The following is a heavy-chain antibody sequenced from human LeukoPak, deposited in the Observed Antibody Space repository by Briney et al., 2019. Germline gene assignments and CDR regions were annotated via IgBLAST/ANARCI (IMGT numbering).Heavy chain of an antibody. V-gene: IGHV3-21*03. CDR2: ISSSSYI. CDR3: ARDFYDGFALDY. D-gene: IGHD2/OR15-2a*01. CDR1: GFTFSSYS. Sequence: GGSLRLSCAASGFTFSSYSMNWVRQAPGKGLEWVSSISSSSYIYYADSVKGRFTISRDNARNSLYLQMDNLRAEDTGVYYCARDFYDGFALDYWGQGTLVTVSS. J-gene: IGHJ4*02.